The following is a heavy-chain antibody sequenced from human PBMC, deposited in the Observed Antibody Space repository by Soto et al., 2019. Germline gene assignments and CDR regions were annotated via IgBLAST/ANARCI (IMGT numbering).Heavy chain of an antibody. CDR1: GFTFSDYY. V-gene: IGHV3-11*01. Sequence: QVQLVASGGGLVKPGGSLRLSCAASGFTFSDYYLYWIRQAPGKGLEWISYISRSGTNIYYEDSVKGRFTISRDNARNSLYLQMNSLRAEDTAVYYCASGISYDGFDIWGQGTMVTVSS. CDR3: ASGISYDGFDI. D-gene: IGHD3-3*01. CDR2: ISRSGTNI. J-gene: IGHJ3*02.